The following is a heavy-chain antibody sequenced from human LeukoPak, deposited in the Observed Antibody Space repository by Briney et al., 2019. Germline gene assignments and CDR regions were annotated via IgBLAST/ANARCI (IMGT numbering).Heavy chain of an antibody. J-gene: IGHJ3*02. V-gene: IGHV3-23*01. CDR1: GFTFSSYA. D-gene: IGHD3-10*01. CDR2: ISGSGGST. Sequence: GXSLRXXCAASGFTFSSYAMSWVRQAPGRGLEWVSAISGSGGSTYYADSVKGRFTISRDNSKNTLYLQMNRLRAEDTAVYYCXXSNGYGLVXIWGQGTMVTVSS. CDR3: XXSNGYGLVXI.